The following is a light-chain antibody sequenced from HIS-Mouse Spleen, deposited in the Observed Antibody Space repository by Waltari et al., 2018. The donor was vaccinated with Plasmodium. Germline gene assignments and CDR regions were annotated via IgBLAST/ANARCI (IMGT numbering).Light chain of an antibody. CDR1: SSDVGSYNL. V-gene: IGLV2-23*01. Sequence: QSALTQPASVSGSPGQSITISCTGTSSDVGSYNLVSCYQQHPGKAPKPMIYEGSKRPSGVSNRFAGSKSGNTASLTISGLQAEDEADYYCCSYAGSSTVFGGGTKLTVL. CDR2: EGS. CDR3: CSYAGSSTV. J-gene: IGLJ3*02.